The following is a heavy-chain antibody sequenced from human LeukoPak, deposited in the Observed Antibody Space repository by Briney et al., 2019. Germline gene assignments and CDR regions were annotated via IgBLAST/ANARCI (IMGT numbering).Heavy chain of an antibody. J-gene: IGHJ3*02. CDR2: IKPGDSDS. CDR3: ARRPRRYNYGHDAFDI. V-gene: IGHV5-51*01. Sequence: GSSLQICCTGSGYSFTSYWIGCVRQMPGKGLGWIGIIKPGDSDSRYSPSFQGQVTISADKSISTDYLQWSSLKASDTAMYYCARRPRRYNYGHDAFDIWGQGTKVTVSS. D-gene: IGHD5-18*01. CDR1: GYSFTSYW.